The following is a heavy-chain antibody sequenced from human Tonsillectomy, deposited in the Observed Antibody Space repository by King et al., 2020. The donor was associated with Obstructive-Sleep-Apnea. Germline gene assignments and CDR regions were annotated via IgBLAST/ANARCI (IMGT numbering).Heavy chain of an antibody. CDR1: GFTFSTYR. J-gene: IGHJ4*02. Sequence: EQLVQSGGVLVQPGGSLRLSCVASGFTFSTYRMNWVRQAPGKGLEWVSYISGRGSPISYADSVKGRFTVSRDNAKNSLYLQMNSLRAEDTAVYYCARDLNWAFDYWGQGTLVTVSS. CDR2: ISGRGSPI. D-gene: IGHD7-27*01. CDR3: ARDLNWAFDY. V-gene: IGHV3-48*04.